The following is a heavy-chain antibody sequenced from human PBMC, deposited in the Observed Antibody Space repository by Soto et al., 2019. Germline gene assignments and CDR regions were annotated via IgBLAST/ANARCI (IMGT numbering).Heavy chain of an antibody. CDR2: IIPIFGTA. Sequence: SVKVSCKASGGTFSSYAISWVRQAPGQGLEWMGGIIPIFGTANYAQKFQGRVTITADKSTSTAYMELSSLRSEDTAVYNCATQDFRGPTGTTWGQGTLVTVSS. V-gene: IGHV1-69*06. CDR1: GGTFSSYA. CDR3: ATQDFRGPTGTT. J-gene: IGHJ4*02. D-gene: IGHD1-1*01.